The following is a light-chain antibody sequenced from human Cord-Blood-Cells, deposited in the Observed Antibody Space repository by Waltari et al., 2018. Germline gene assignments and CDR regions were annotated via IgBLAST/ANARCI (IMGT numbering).Light chain of an antibody. Sequence: DIQMTQSPSSLSASVGDRVTITCRASQSISSYLNWYQQKPGKAPKLLIYAASSLQSGVPSRLSGSGSGTDFTLTISRLQPEDFATYYCQQSYSTPLYTFGQGTKLEIK. V-gene: IGKV1-39*01. CDR2: AAS. CDR3: QQSYSTPLYT. J-gene: IGKJ2*01. CDR1: QSISSY.